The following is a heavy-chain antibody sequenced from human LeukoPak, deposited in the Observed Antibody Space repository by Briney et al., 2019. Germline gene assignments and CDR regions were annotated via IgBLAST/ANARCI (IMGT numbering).Heavy chain of an antibody. CDR3: ARMQADQRQMAFDI. Sequence: SETLSLTCAVYGGSFSGYYWSWIRQPPGKGLEWIGEINHSGSTNYNPSLKSRVAISVDTSKNQFSLKLSSVTAADTAVYYCARMQADQRQMAFDIWGQGTMVTVSS. D-gene: IGHD5-24*01. V-gene: IGHV4-34*01. J-gene: IGHJ3*02. CDR2: INHSGST. CDR1: GGSFSGYY.